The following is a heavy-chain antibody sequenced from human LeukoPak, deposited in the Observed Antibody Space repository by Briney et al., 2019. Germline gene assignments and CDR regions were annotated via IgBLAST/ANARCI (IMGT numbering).Heavy chain of an antibody. CDR2: ISSSGSTI. CDR3: AKVSLNWDFDY. CDR1: GFTFSSYE. Sequence: PGGSLRLSCAASGFTFSSYEMNWVRQAPGKGLEWVSYISSSGSTIYYADSVKGRFTISRDNAKNSLYLQMNSLRAEDTALYHCAKVSLNWDFDYWGQGTLVTVSS. J-gene: IGHJ4*02. V-gene: IGHV3-48*03. D-gene: IGHD2-8*02.